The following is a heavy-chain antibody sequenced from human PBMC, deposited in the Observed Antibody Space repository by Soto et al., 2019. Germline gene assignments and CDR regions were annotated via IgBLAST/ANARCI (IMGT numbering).Heavy chain of an antibody. V-gene: IGHV3-23*01. Sequence: EVQLLDSGGGLVQPGGSLRLSCAASGFTFSSYAMSWVRQAPGKGLEWVSAISGSGGSTYYADSVKGRFTISGDNSKNPRYLQMNSLRAEDTAVYYCAKTWDRRGRYFDLWGRGTLVTVSS. CDR3: AKTWDRRGRYFDL. D-gene: IGHD1-26*01. CDR2: ISGSGGST. J-gene: IGHJ2*01. CDR1: GFTFSSYA.